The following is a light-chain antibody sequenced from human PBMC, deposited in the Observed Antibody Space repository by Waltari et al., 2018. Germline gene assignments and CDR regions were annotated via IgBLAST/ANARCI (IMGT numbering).Light chain of an antibody. CDR1: SRDVGGSHF. V-gene: IGLV2-11*01. J-gene: IGLJ1*01. CDR3: CSYVDTYTYV. CDR2: DVS. Sequence: QSALTQPRSVSGPPGQSVTISCTGTSRDVGGSHFVSWFQQLPGSAPQLLIYDVSDRPPGVPDRFSGSKSANTASLTISGLQAEDEADYYCCSYVDTYTYVFGPGTRVIVL.